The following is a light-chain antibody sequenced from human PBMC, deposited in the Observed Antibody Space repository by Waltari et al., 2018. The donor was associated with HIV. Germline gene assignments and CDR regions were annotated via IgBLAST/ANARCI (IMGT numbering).Light chain of an antibody. V-gene: IGKV2-28*01. CDR3: MQALETPLT. CDR1: QALLKSNGYIY. CDR2: LGT. Sequence: DIVMTQSPVSLPVTPGEPASISCRSSQALLKSNGYIYLDWYFHKPGQSPQLLIYLGTNRASGVPDRFSASGSATDFTLKISRVEAEDVGVYYCMQALETPLTFGEGTKVEIK. J-gene: IGKJ4*01.